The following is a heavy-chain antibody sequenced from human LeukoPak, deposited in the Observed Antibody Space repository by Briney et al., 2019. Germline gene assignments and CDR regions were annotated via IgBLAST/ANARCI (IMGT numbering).Heavy chain of an antibody. J-gene: IGHJ6*02. V-gene: IGHV1-18*01. D-gene: IGHD3-3*01. CDR1: GYTFTSYG. CDR3: ARDHYDFWSGYLYYYYYYGMDV. CDR2: FSAYNGNT. Sequence: ASVKVSCKASGYTFTSYGISWVRQAPGQGLEWMGWFSAYNGNTNYAQKLQGRVTMTTDTSTSTAYMELRSLRSDDTAVYYCARDHYDFWSGYLYYYYYYGMDVWGQGTTVTVSS.